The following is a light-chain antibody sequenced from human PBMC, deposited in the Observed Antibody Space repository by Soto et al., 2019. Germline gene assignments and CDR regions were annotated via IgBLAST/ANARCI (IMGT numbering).Light chain of an antibody. CDR1: QNVRTY. V-gene: IGKV3-11*01. J-gene: IGKJ3*01. CDR3: QQRATWPPFT. Sequence: EIVLTQSPATLSLSPGDRATLSCRASQNVRTYLGWYQQKPGQAPRLLIYDASNRATGIPPRFSGSGSGTDFTLTISSLEPEDFAVYYCQQRATWPPFTFGPGTKVDLK. CDR2: DAS.